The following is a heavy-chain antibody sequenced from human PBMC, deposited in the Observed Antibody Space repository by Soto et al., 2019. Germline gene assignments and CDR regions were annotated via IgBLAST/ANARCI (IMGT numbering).Heavy chain of an antibody. CDR3: ARDRAYYYDSSAFLDV. D-gene: IGHD3-22*01. V-gene: IGHV3-30-3*01. Sequence: HPGGSLRLSCAAAGFTFSSYAMHWVRQDPGKGLAWVAVISYDGSNKYYADSVKGRFTISRDNSKNTLYLQMNSLRAEDTAVYYCARDRAYYYDSSAFLDVWGQGTTVTVSS. J-gene: IGHJ6*02. CDR2: ISYDGSNK. CDR1: GFTFSSYA.